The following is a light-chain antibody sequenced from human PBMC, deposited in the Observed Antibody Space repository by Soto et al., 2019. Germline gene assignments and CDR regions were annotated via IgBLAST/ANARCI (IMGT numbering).Light chain of an antibody. CDR3: QQHDSSPWT. Sequence: EIVLTQSPATLSLSPGERATLSCWASQSVNRYLVWYQQKPGQAPRLLMYGASTRATGIPDRFSGSGFGTDFTLTISRLEPEDFAVYHCQQHDSSPWTFGQGTKVDIK. CDR1: QSVNRY. V-gene: IGKV3-20*01. CDR2: GAS. J-gene: IGKJ1*01.